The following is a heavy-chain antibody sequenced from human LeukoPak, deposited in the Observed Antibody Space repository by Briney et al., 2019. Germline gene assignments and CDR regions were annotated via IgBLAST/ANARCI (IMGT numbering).Heavy chain of an antibody. Sequence: SSETLSLTCTVSGGSISSYYWSWIRQPPGKGLEWIGYIYYSGSTYYNPSLKSRVTISVDTSKNQFSLKLSSVTAADTAVYYCARESGSNYGSGSYGDYWGQGALVTVSS. D-gene: IGHD3-10*01. CDR1: GGSISSYY. V-gene: IGHV4-59*12. CDR2: IYYSGST. CDR3: ARESGSNYGSGSYGDY. J-gene: IGHJ4*02.